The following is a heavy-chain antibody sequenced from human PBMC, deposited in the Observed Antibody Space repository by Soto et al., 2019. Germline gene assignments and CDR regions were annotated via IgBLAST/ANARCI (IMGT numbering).Heavy chain of an antibody. V-gene: IGHV4-39*02. D-gene: IGHD6-13*01. CDR3: AKENGYSSSWFEFDY. CDR1: GGSISDDTYY. Sequence: PSETLSLTCPVSGGSISDDTYYWGWIRKPPGKGLEWIGSIYYSGTSSYNPSLKSRVTMSVDTSKKQLSLRLSSVTAADTAVYYCAKENGYSSSWFEFDYWGQGTLVTVSS. CDR2: IYYSGTS. J-gene: IGHJ4*02.